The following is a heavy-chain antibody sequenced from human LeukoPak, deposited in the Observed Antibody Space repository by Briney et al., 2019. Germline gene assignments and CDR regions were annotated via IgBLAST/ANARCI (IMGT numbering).Heavy chain of an antibody. D-gene: IGHD1-1*01. CDR3: AKGGYEIRRRAFDI. CDR2: IRYDGSNK. CDR1: GFTFSSYD. Sequence: LSGGSLRLSCAASGFTFSSYDMVWVRQTPGKGLEWLAFIRYDGSNKYYADSVKGRFTISRDNSKNTLNVRMNSLRAEDTAVYYCAKGGYEIRRRAFDIWGQGTMVTVSS. J-gene: IGHJ3*02. V-gene: IGHV3-30*02.